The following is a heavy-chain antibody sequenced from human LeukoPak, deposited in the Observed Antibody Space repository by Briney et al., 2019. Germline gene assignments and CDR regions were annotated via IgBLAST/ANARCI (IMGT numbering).Heavy chain of an antibody. V-gene: IGHV3-23*01. CDR2: ISGSGGST. D-gene: IGHD6-19*01. CDR1: GFTFSSYA. Sequence: GGSLRLSCAASGFTFSSYAMTWVRQAPGKGLEWVSGISGSGGSTYYADSVKGRFTIPRDNSKNTLYLQMSSLRAEDTAVYYCAKAKGSGLKYYFDYWGQGTLVTVSS. CDR3: AKAKGSGLKYYFDY. J-gene: IGHJ4*02.